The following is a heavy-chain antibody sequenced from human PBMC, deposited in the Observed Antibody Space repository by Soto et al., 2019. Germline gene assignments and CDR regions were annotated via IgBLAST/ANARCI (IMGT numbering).Heavy chain of an antibody. CDR2: IHVAMIY. J-gene: IGHJ4*02. D-gene: IGHD6-19*01. V-gene: IGHV3-30*19. Sequence: QVHLVESGGDVVQPGKSLRLSCAASGFTFSVFGMHWVRQAPGKGLEWVAGIHVAMIYNYADSVKGRFTISRDNTKNTVHLQMDSLSAEDTAVYFCARDWLGHYFDYWGQGTLVTV. CDR3: ARDWLGHYFDY. CDR1: GFTFSVFG.